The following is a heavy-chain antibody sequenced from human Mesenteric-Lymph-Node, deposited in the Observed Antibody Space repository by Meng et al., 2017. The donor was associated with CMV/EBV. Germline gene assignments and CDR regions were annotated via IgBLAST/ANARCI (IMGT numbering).Heavy chain of an antibody. J-gene: IGHJ4*02. CDR1: SYA. D-gene: IGHD2-2*01. V-gene: IGHV1-69*06. CDR3: ARTVRLGYCSSTSCYLNYFDY. CDR2: IIPIFGTA. Sequence: SYAISWVRQAPGQGLEWMGRIIPIFGTANYAQKFQGRVTITADKSTSTAYMELSSLRSEDTAVYYCARTVRLGYCSSTSCYLNYFDYWGQGTLVTVSS.